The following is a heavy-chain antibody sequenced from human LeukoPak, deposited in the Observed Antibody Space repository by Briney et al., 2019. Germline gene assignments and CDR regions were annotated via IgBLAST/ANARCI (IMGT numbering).Heavy chain of an antibody. D-gene: IGHD2-2*01. Sequence: GESLRLSCAASGLTFSSHALSWVRQAPGKGLEWVSSLSGSGYNTYYADSVKGRFTISRDNSKNTVYLQMNSLRAEDTAVYYCAKDPYGTRYFDYWGQGTLVTVSS. V-gene: IGHV3-23*01. CDR1: GLTFSSHA. J-gene: IGHJ4*02. CDR2: LSGSGYNT. CDR3: AKDPYGTRYFDY.